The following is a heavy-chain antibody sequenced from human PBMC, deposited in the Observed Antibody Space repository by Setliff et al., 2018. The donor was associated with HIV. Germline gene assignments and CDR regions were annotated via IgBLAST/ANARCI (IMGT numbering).Heavy chain of an antibody. J-gene: IGHJ6*03. CDR1: GDSISSGSYY. D-gene: IGHD2-21*01. V-gene: IGHV4-61*09. Sequence: TLSLTCTVSGDSISSGSYYWSWIRQPAGKGLEWIGHVYTSGSTDYNPSLNSRLTISIDTSRDQFSLRLNSVTAADPAVYFCARVGLAYSGDMDVWGKGTTVTVSS. CDR2: VYTSGST. CDR3: ARVGLAYSGDMDV.